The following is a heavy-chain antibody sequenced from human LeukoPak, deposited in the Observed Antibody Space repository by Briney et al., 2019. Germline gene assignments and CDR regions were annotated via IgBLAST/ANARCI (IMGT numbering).Heavy chain of an antibody. D-gene: IGHD1-26*01. CDR3: ATMGATNFDH. V-gene: IGHV1-2*02. CDR1: GYTFTDYY. Sequence: ASVKVSCKASGYTFTDYYMHRVRQAPGQGLEWLGWINPNSGGTSYAQKFQGRVTMTRDTSISTAYMEVSRLRSDDTAVYYCATMGATNFDHWGQGTLVTVSS. CDR2: INPNSGGT. J-gene: IGHJ4*02.